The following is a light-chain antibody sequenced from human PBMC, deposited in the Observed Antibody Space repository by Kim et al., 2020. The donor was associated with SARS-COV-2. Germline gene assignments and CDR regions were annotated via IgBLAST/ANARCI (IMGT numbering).Light chain of an antibody. CDR2: GAT. CDR1: QSVSTN. J-gene: IGKJ1*01. V-gene: IGKV3-15*01. Sequence: EIVMTQSPDTLSMSPGERASLSCRASQSVSTNIAWYQQESGQAPRLLIHGATTRVIGIPARFSGTGSGTDFTLTISSLQTEDFAVYYCQQYDNGPPRTFGQGTKVDIK. CDR3: QQYDNGPPRT.